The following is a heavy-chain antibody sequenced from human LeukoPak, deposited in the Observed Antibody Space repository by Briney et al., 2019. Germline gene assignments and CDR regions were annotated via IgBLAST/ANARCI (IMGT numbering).Heavy chain of an antibody. CDR3: AREGRFLEWLLPHYYYYYMDV. J-gene: IGHJ6*03. V-gene: IGHV7-4-1*02. CDR2: INTNTGNP. CDR1: GYTFTSYG. D-gene: IGHD3-3*01. Sequence: ASVKVSCKAAGYTFTSYGISWVRQAPGQGLEWMGWINTNTGNPTYAQGFTGRFVFSLDTSVSTAYLQISSLKAEDTAVYYCAREGRFLEWLLPHYYYYYMDVWGKGTTVTVSS.